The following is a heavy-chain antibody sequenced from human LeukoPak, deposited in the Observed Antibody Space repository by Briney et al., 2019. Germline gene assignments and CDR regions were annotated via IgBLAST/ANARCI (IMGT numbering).Heavy chain of an antibody. D-gene: IGHD5-12*01. Sequence: GGSLRVSCAASGFTFSSYWMSWVRQAPGKGLEWVANIKQDGSEKYYVDSVKGRFTIYRDNAKNSLYLQMNSLRAEDTAVYYCPRVGDYKNWFDPWGQGTLVTVSS. CDR1: GFTFSSYW. CDR2: IKQDGSEK. V-gene: IGHV3-7*01. J-gene: IGHJ5*02. CDR3: PRVGDYKNWFDP.